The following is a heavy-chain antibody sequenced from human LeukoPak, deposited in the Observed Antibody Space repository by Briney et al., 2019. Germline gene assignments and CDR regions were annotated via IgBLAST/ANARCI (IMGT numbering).Heavy chain of an antibody. CDR2: IIPIFGTA. Sequence: GSSVKVSCKASGGTFSSYAISWVRQAPGQGLEWMGGIIPIFGTANYAQKFQGRVTITADKSTSTAYMELSSLRSEDTAVYYCARRSVGDYGSGSYFDYWGQGTLATVSS. D-gene: IGHD3-10*01. CDR3: ARRSVGDYGSGSYFDY. CDR1: GGTFSSYA. J-gene: IGHJ4*02. V-gene: IGHV1-69*06.